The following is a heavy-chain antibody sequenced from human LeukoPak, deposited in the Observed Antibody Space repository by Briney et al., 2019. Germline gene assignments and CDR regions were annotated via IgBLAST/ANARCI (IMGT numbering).Heavy chain of an antibody. Sequence: GGSLRLSCAASGFSFNIYEFNWVRQAPGKGLEWLSYIDGSGNSIYYADSVKGRFTFSRDNAKSSLYLQMSSLRVDDTAVYYCARECLTCGGDSYDYWGQGALVTVSS. J-gene: IGHJ4*02. CDR3: ARECLTCGGDSYDY. CDR1: GFSFNIYE. D-gene: IGHD2-21*01. V-gene: IGHV3-48*03. CDR2: IDGSGNSI.